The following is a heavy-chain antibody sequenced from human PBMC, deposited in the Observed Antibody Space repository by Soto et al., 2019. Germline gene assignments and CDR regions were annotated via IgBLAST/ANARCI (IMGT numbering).Heavy chain of an antibody. CDR1: GFSLSTSGVG. J-gene: IGHJ6*02. CDR2: IYWDDDK. Sequence: QITLKESGPPLVKPTQTLTLTCTFSGFSLSTSGVGVGWIRQPPGKALEWLALIYWDDDKRYSPSLKSRLTIIKDTSKNQVVLTMTNMDPVDTATYYCAHIPTENKNYYYGMDVWGQGTTVTVSS. V-gene: IGHV2-5*02. CDR3: AHIPTENKNYYYGMDV.